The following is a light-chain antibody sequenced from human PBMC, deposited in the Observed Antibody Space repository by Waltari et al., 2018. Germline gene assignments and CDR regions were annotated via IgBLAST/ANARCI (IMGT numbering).Light chain of an antibody. J-gene: IGKJ4*01. CDR2: AAS. CDR1: QTIVDN. V-gene: IGKV3-15*01. Sequence: ETVMTQSPATLSVSPGERVTLSCRASQTIVDNLAWYQQRPGQPPRPLIYAASTRATGVPARFSGGESGTEFTLTISSLQSEDFAVYYCQQYRHWPLAFGGGTKVEI. CDR3: QQYRHWPLA.